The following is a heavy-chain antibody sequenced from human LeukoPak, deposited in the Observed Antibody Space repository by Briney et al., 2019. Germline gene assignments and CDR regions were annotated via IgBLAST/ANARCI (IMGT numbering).Heavy chain of an antibody. CDR3: AKSGIAAAGKIPDFDY. V-gene: IGHV3-23*01. Sequence: GGSLRLSCAASGFVVSSNYMSWVRQAPGKGLEWVSAISGSGGSTYYADSVKGRLTISRDNSKNTLYLQMNSLRAEDTAVYYCAKSGIAAAGKIPDFDYWGQGTLVTVSS. D-gene: IGHD6-13*01. CDR2: ISGSGGST. CDR1: GFVVSSNY. J-gene: IGHJ4*02.